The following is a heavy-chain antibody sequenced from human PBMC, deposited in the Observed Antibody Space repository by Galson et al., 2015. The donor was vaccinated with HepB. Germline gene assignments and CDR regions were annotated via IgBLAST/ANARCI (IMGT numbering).Heavy chain of an antibody. D-gene: IGHD4-17*01. CDR3: AKGGTVTSITVTDY. V-gene: IGHV3-23*01. J-gene: IGHJ4*02. CDR1: GFTFSSYA. Sequence: SLRLSCAASGFTFSSYAMSWVCQAPGKGLEWVSAISGSGGSTYYADSVKGRFTISRDNSKNTLYLQMNSLRAEDTAVYYCAKGGTVTSITVTDYWGQGTLVTVSS. CDR2: ISGSGGST.